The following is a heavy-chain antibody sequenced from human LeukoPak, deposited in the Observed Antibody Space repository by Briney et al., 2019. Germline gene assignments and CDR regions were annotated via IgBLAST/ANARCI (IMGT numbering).Heavy chain of an antibody. V-gene: IGHV1-2*02. J-gene: IGHJ3*02. CDR1: GYTFTGYY. CDR2: INPNSGGT. CDR3: ARETPAVAGKGGDAFDI. Sequence: ASVKVSCKASGYTFTGYYMHWVRQAPGQGLEWMGWINPNSGGTNYAQKFQGRVTMTRDTSISTAYMELSRLRSDDTAVYYCARETPAVAGKGGDAFDIWGQGTMVTVSS. D-gene: IGHD6-19*01.